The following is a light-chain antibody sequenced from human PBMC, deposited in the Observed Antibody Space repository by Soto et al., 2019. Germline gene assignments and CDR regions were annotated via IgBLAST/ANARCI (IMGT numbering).Light chain of an antibody. CDR1: QSVSSY. CDR2: DAS. V-gene: IGKV3-11*01. J-gene: IGKJ1*01. Sequence: EIVLTQSPATLSFSPGARATLSCRASQSVSSYLAWYHQKPGQAPRLLISDASNSATGIPARFSGIWSGTYFNLTISSLEHEDFAVYYFQQRSSWPRAFGQGPKVEIK. CDR3: QQRSSWPRA.